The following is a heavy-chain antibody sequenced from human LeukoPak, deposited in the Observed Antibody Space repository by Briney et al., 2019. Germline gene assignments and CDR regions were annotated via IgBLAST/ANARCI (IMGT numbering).Heavy chain of an antibody. Sequence: GESLKISCKGSGYSSTSHWIAWVRQMPGKGLEWMGIIYLSDSDTRYSPSFQGQVTISADKSISTAYLQWSSLKASDTAMYYCATPAYCMGGSCYFGAFDMWGQGTMVTVSS. J-gene: IGHJ3*02. V-gene: IGHV5-51*01. D-gene: IGHD2-15*01. CDR2: IYLSDSDT. CDR3: ATPAYCMGGSCYFGAFDM. CDR1: GYSSTSHW.